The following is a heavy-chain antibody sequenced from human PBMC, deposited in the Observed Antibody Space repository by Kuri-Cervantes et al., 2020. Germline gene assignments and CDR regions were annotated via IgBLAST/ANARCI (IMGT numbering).Heavy chain of an antibody. CDR2: IKQDGSEK. J-gene: IGHJ3*02. CDR1: GFTFSSYW. V-gene: IGHV3-7*03. Sequence: GGSLRLSCAASGFTFSSYWMSWVRQAPVKGLEWVANIKQDGSEKYYVDSVKGRFTISRDNAKNSLYLQMNSLRAEDTALYYCAKGSSGWSFDAFDIWGQGTMVTVSS. CDR3: AKGSSGWSFDAFDI. D-gene: IGHD6-19*01.